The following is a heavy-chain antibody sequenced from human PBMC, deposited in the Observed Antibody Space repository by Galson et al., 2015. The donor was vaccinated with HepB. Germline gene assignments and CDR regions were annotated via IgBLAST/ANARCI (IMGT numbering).Heavy chain of an antibody. V-gene: IGHV3-74*01. D-gene: IGHD2-15*01. CDR2: ISSDGGST. CDR3: TYCSSGNCY. Sequence: SLRLSCAASGFTFNPYWMHWVRQAPGKGLVWVSRISSDGGSTNYADSVKGRFTISRANAKYALYLQMNSLRAEDTAVYYCTYCSSGNCYWGQGTLVTVSP. CDR1: GFTFNPYW. J-gene: IGHJ4*02.